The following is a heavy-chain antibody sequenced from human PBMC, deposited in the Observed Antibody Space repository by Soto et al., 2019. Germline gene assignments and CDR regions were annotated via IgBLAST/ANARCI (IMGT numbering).Heavy chain of an antibody. Sequence: GGSLRLSCAASGFTFSSYAMHWVRQAPGKGLEWVAVISYDGSNKYYADSVKGRFTISRDNSKNTLYLQMNSLRAEDTAVYYCARDGEERLQAYYYYYYGMDVWGQGTTVTVSS. J-gene: IGHJ6*02. CDR3: ARDGEERLQAYYYYYYGMDV. CDR2: ISYDGSNK. D-gene: IGHD4-4*01. CDR1: GFTFSSYA. V-gene: IGHV3-30-3*01.